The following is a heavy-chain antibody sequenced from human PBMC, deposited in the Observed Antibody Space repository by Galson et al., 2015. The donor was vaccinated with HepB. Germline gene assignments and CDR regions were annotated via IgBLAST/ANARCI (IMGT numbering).Heavy chain of an antibody. V-gene: IGHV3-21*01. J-gene: IGHJ6*02. D-gene: IGHD4-17*01. CDR3: ARDLYGDPGTGMDV. CDR1: GFTFSSYS. CDR2: ISSSSSYI. Sequence: SLRLSCAASGFTFSSYSMNWVRQAPGKGLEWVSSISSSSSYIYYADSVKGRFTISRDNAKNSLYLQMNSLRAEDTAVYYCARDLYGDPGTGMDVWGQGTTVTVSS.